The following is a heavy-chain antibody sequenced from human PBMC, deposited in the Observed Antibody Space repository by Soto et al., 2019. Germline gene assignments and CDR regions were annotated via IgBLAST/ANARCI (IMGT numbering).Heavy chain of an antibody. CDR3: AKREELLWFGEGRYYMDV. Sequence: GGSLRLSCAASGFTFSSYAMSWVRQAPGKGLEWVSAISGSGGSTYYADSVKGRFTISRDNSKNTLYLQMNSLRAEDTAVYYCAKREELLWFGEGRYYMDVWGKGTTVTVSS. D-gene: IGHD3-10*01. CDR1: GFTFSSYA. V-gene: IGHV3-23*01. CDR2: ISGSGGST. J-gene: IGHJ6*03.